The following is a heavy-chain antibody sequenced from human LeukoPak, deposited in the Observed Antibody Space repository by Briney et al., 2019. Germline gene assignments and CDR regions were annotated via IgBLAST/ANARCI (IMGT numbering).Heavy chain of an antibody. Sequence: PGGSLRLSCAASGFTFSSYSMNWVRQAPGKGLEWVSSISSSSSYIYYADSVKGRFTISRDNAKNSLYLQMNSLRAEDTAVYYCARDLPYGASTGAFDIWGQGTMVTVSS. J-gene: IGHJ3*02. V-gene: IGHV3-21*01. CDR2: ISSSSSYI. CDR1: GFTFSSYS. D-gene: IGHD4/OR15-4a*01. CDR3: ARDLPYGASTGAFDI.